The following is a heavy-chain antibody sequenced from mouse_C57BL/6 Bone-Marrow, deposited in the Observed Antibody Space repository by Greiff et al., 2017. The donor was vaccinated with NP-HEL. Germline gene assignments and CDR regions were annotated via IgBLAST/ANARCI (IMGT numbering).Heavy chain of an antibody. V-gene: IGHV14-3*01. Sequence: DVQLQESGAELVRPGASVKLSCTASGFNIKNTDMHWVKQRTEQGLEWIGRIDPANGNTKYAAKFKGKATITADKSSNTAYLQLSSLTSEDTAVYYCARGDWVYCGSCHLAYRGHGPLLTVSA. D-gene: IGHD1-1*01. CDR2: IDPANGNT. CDR1: GFNIKNTD. CDR3: ARGDWVYCGSCHLAY. J-gene: IGHJ3*01.